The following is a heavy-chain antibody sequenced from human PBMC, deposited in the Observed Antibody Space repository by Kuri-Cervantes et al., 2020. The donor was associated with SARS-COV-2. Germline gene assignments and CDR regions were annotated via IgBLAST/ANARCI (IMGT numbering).Heavy chain of an antibody. J-gene: IGHJ4*02. D-gene: IGHD3-3*01. Sequence: GGSPRLSCTASGFTFGDYAMSWVRQAPGKGLEWVGFIRSKAYGGTTEYAASVKGRFTISRDDSKSIAYLQMNSLKTEDTAVYYCTRADFWSGYYCYWGQGALVTVSS. CDR3: TRADFWSGYYCY. CDR2: IRSKAYGGTT. V-gene: IGHV3-49*04. CDR1: GFTFGDYA.